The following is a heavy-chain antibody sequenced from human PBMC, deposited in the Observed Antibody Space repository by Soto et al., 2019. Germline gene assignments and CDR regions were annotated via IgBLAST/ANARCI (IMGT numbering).Heavy chain of an antibody. CDR2: IIPIFGTA. CDR3: AIDGGRHSGGIDY. CDR1: GGTFSSYS. J-gene: IGHJ4*02. V-gene: IGHV1-69*01. Sequence: QVQLVQSGAEVKKPGSSVKFSCKASGGTFSSYSINWVRQAPGQGLEWMGEIIPIFGTANYAQKFQGRVTTTADESTSTAYMELSSLRSEDTAVYYCAIDGGRHSGGIDYWGQGTLVTVSS. D-gene: IGHD1-26*01.